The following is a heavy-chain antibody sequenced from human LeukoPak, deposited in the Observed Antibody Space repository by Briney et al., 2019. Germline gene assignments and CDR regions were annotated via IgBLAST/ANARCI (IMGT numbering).Heavy chain of an antibody. CDR3: ARGKVFGVVTPTAFDY. D-gene: IGHD3-3*01. CDR2: SGSVGST. Sequence: SGSVGSTYYADSVKGRFTISRDNSKNTLYLQMNSLRAEDTAVYYCARGKVFGVVTPTAFDYWGQGTLVTVSS. J-gene: IGHJ4*02. V-gene: IGHV3-23*01.